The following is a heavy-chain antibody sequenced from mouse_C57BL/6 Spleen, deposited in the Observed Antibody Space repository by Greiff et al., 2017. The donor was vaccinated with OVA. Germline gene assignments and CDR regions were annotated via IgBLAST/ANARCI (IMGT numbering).Heavy chain of an antibody. J-gene: IGHJ1*03. V-gene: IGHV3-1*01. CDR1: GYSITSGYD. CDR2: ISYSGST. D-gene: IGHD4-1*01. Sequence: VQLQQSGPGMVKPSQSLSLTCTVTGYSITSGYDWHWIRHFPGNKLEWMGYISYSGSTNYNPSLKSRISITHDTSKNHFFLKLNTVTTEDTATYYCARGRSNWGYFDVWGTGTTVTVSS. CDR3: ARGRSNWGYFDV.